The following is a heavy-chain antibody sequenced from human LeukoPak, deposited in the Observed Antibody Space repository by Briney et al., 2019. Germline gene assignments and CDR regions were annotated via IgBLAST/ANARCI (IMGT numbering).Heavy chain of an antibody. V-gene: IGHV1-69*01. J-gene: IGHJ6*03. CDR1: GGTFSSYA. CDR2: IIPIFGTA. CDR3: ASIGGLAARSYYYYMDV. Sequence: SVKVSCKASGGTFSSYAISWVRQAPGQGLEWMGGIIPIFGTANYAQKFQDRVTITADESTSTAYMELSSLRSEDTAVYYCASIGGLAARSYYYYMDVWGKGTTVTVSS. D-gene: IGHD6-6*01.